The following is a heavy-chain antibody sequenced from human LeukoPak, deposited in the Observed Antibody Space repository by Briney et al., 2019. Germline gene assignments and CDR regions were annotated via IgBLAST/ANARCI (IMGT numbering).Heavy chain of an antibody. V-gene: IGHV1-69*05. Sequence: GSSVKVSCKASGGTFSSYAISWVRQAPGQGLEWMGGIIPIFGTANYAQKFQGRVTITTDESTSTAYMELSSLRSEDTAVYYCARDPAATMGGYFDYWGQGTLVTVSS. CDR3: ARDPAATMGGYFDY. J-gene: IGHJ4*02. CDR2: IIPIFGTA. CDR1: GGTFSSYA. D-gene: IGHD3-10*01.